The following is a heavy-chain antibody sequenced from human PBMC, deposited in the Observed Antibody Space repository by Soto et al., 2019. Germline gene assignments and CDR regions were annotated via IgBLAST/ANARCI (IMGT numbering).Heavy chain of an antibody. CDR2: TSGAGDTT. Sequence: EVQLLESGGGSAQPGVSLRLSCAGSGFTFGTYAMSWVRQAPGKELEWISATSGAGDTTYYADSVKGWFTISRDNSKNPLYLQMSTLRDEDTGVYYCAKDLSPWRGFGLRHWGQGVLVTVAT. CDR3: AKDLSPWRGFGLRH. CDR1: GFTFGTYA. D-gene: IGHD3-10*01. V-gene: IGHV3-23*01. J-gene: IGHJ4*02.